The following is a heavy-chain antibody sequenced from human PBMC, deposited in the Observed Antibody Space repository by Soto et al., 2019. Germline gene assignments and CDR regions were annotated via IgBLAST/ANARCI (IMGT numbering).Heavy chain of an antibody. Sequence: GESLKISCKGSGYSFANYWIAWVRQMPGKDLEWMEVIYPDDSDTIYSPSFQGQVTISADKSITTAYLQWTSLKASDTAMYYCARSRRGAYSSGWYSPSGYYNYGIDVWGQGAKVTVSS. J-gene: IGHJ6*02. CDR2: IYPDDSDT. D-gene: IGHD6-19*01. CDR1: GYSFANYW. CDR3: ARSRRGAYSSGWYSPSGYYNYGIDV. V-gene: IGHV5-51*01.